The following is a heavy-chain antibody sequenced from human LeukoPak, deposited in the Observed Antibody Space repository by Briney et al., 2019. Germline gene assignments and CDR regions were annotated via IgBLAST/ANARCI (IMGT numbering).Heavy chain of an antibody. CDR1: GFTFSSYA. CDR3: AKKGSLVSPGNYFDY. Sequence: PGGSLRLSCAASGFTFSSYAMSWVRQAPGEGLEWVSSLDESGSGTYYSDSVRGRFTISRDNSKNTLYLQMDSLRAEDTAVYYCAKKGSLVSPGNYFDYWGQGTLLTVSS. D-gene: IGHD5/OR15-5a*01. V-gene: IGHV3-23*05. J-gene: IGHJ4*02. CDR2: LDESGSGT.